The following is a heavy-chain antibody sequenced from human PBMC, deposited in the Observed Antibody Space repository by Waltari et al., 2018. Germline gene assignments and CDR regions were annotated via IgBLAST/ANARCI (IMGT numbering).Heavy chain of an antibody. CDR3: ARMVRGYCSSTSCHTDH. V-gene: IGHV4-39*07. CDR1: GGSISSSSYY. J-gene: IGHJ4*02. Sequence: QLQLQESGPGLVKPSETLSLTCTVSGGSISSSSYYWGWVRQPPGKGLEWIGSIYYSGSTYYNPSLKSRVTISVDTSNNQFSLRVSSVTAADTAVFYCARMVRGYCSSTSCHTDHWGQGTLVTVSS. CDR2: IYYSGST. D-gene: IGHD2-2*01.